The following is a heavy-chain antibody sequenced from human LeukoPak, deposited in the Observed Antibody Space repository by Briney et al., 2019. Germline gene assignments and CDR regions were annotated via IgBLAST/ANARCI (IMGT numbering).Heavy chain of an antibody. V-gene: IGHV4-34*01. CDR2: INHSGST. Sequence: PSETLSLTCAVYGGSFSGYYWSWIRQPPGKGLEWIGEINHSGSTNYNPSLKSRVTISVDTSKNQFSLKLSSVTAADTAVYYCARDAMVVAHRNWFDPWGQGTLVTVSS. J-gene: IGHJ5*02. CDR1: GGSFSGYY. CDR3: ARDAMVVAHRNWFDP. D-gene: IGHD2-15*01.